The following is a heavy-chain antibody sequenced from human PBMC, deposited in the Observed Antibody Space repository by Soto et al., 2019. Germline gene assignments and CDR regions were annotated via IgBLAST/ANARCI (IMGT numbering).Heavy chain of an antibody. D-gene: IGHD6-13*01. CDR3: ARGSSSSWYYCDH. J-gene: IGHJ4*02. Sequence: AGGSLRLSCAASGFTFSSYAMSWVRRAPGKGLEWVSFLSGSGGGTYYADSVKGRFTISRDNSKNTLYLQMNSLRLEDTALYYCARGSSSSWYYCDHWGQGTLVTVSS. CDR2: LSGSGGGT. V-gene: IGHV3-23*01. CDR1: GFTFSSYA.